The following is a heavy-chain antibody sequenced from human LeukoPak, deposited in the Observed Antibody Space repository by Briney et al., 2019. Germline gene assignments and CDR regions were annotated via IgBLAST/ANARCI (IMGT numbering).Heavy chain of an antibody. D-gene: IGHD3-10*01. CDR1: GFTFSSYA. J-gene: IGHJ6*03. CDR3: AKAEEQFGEQGYYMDV. Sequence: GGSLRLSCAASGFTFSSYAMSWVRQAPGKGLEWVSAISGSGGSTYYADSVKGRFTISRDNSKNTLYLQMNSLRAEDTAVYYCAKAEEQFGEQGYYMDVWGKGTTVTVSS. V-gene: IGHV3-23*01. CDR2: ISGSGGST.